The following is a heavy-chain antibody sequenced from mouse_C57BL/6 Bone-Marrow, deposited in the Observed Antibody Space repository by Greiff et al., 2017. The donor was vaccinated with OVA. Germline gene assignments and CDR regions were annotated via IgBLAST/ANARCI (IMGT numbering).Heavy chain of an antibody. CDR2: IYPGGGYT. Sequence: QVQLKESGAELVRPGTSVKMSCKASGYTFTNYWIGWAKQRPGHGLEWIGDIYPGGGYTNYNEKLKGKATLTANKSSSTAYMQFSSLTSENAAIYCGARFDGKNYFDVWGPGTTLTVSS. CDR3: ARFDGKNYFDV. V-gene: IGHV1-63*01. CDR1: GYTFTNYW. J-gene: IGHJ2*01. D-gene: IGHD2-1*01.